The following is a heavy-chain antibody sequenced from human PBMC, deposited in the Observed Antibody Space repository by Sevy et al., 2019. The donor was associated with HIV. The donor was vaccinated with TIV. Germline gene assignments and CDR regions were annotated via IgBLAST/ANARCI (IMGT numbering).Heavy chain of an antibody. V-gene: IGHV3-23*01. Sequence: GGSLRLSCVASGFTFSSYAMSWVRQAPGKGLEWVSGMSGFGGSPYYADSVKGRFSISRDNSKNTLYLQMNSLRAGDTAVYYCAKDRITMIGDAFDIWGQGTMVTVSS. J-gene: IGHJ3*02. CDR1: GFTFSSYA. D-gene: IGHD3-10*02. CDR3: AKDRITMIGDAFDI. CDR2: MSGFGGSP.